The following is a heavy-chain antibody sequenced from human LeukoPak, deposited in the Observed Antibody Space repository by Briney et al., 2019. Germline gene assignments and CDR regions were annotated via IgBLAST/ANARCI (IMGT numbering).Heavy chain of an antibody. J-gene: IGHJ4*02. D-gene: IGHD2-21*01. Sequence: GGSLRLSCAASGFTFSSYAMSWVRQAPGKGLEWVSAIIGSGGSTYYADSVKGRFTISRDNSKNTLYLQSTSLRAEDTAVYYCAKFLPTHIVVANYYFDYWGQGTLVTVSS. CDR3: AKFLPTHIVVANYYFDY. CDR2: IIGSGGST. V-gene: IGHV3-23*01. CDR1: GFTFSSYA.